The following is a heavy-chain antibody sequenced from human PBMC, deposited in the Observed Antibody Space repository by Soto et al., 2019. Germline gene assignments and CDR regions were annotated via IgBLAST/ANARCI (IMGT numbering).Heavy chain of an antibody. CDR3: ATYRKFFQI. Sequence: SETLSLTCVVSGGSITSYHWSWIRQFPGKGLGWIGFIYNSGSTYYNSSLKSRVTISVDRSKNHFFLNLTSVTAADTAVYYCATYRKFFQIWGQGTKVTVSS. J-gene: IGHJ3*02. CDR1: GGSITSYH. CDR2: IYNSGST. V-gene: IGHV4-59*04.